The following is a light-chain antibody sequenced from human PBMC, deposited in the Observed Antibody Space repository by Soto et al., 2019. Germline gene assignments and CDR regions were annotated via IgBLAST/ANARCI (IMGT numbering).Light chain of an antibody. J-gene: IGKJ1*01. V-gene: IGKV3-20*01. CDR2: GAS. CDR1: QSVSSSY. CDR3: QQDGSSPRT. Sequence: IVLTQSPGALSLSPGERATLSCRASQSVSSSYFAWYQQKPGQAHRLLIYGASSRATGIPDRFSGSGSGTYFTLTISRLEQEEFAVYYCQQDGSSPRTFGQGTKVDIK.